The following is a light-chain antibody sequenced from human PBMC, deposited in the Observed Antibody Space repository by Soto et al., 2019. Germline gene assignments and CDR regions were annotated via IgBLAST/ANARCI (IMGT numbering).Light chain of an antibody. Sequence: DIVMTQSPDSLAVSLGERATINCKSSQSVLYSPNNKNYLAWYQQKPGQPLKLLIYWASTRESGVPDRFSGSGTGTDFTLTISSLQAEDVAVYYCQQYYSTPITFGQGTRLEIK. V-gene: IGKV4-1*01. J-gene: IGKJ5*01. CDR3: QQYYSTPIT. CDR1: QSVLYSPNNKNY. CDR2: WAS.